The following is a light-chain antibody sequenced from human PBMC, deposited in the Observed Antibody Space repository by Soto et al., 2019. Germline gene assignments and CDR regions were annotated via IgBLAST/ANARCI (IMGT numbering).Light chain of an antibody. J-gene: IGKJ1*01. V-gene: IGKV3-20*01. Sequence: ETVLTQSPGTLSLSPGERATLSCRASQTVSSSYLAWYQQKPCQSPRLLIYGASSRATGIPDRFSVSGSGRYLTLTIRRQEYEYFAVDYCQQYCQQYGSSSPSWTFGRGTRGDSK. CDR2: GAS. CDR3: QQYCQQYGSSSPSWT. CDR1: QTVSSSY.